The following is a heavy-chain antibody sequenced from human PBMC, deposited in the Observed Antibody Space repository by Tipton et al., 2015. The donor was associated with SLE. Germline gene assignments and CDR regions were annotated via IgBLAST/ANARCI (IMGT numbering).Heavy chain of an antibody. J-gene: IGHJ4*01. CDR3: AKVDRTNMVTSFDY. CDR2: IRYDGSNK. Sequence: GSLRLSCAASGFTFSTYNMNWVRQAPGKGLEWVAFIRYDGSNKYYADSVKGRFIISRDNAKNSLYLQLNSLRAEDTAVYYCAKVDRTNMVTSFDYWGHGTLVTVSS. D-gene: IGHD5-18*01. CDR1: GFTFSTYN. V-gene: IGHV3-30*02.